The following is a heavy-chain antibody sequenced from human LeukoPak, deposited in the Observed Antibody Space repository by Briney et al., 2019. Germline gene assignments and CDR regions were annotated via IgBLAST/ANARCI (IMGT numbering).Heavy chain of an antibody. D-gene: IGHD1-26*01. CDR1: GGSISSYH. CDR2: IYSSGST. Sequence: PSETLSLTCSVSGGSISSYHWSWIRQPAGKGLEWIGRIYSSGSTNYNPSLTSRVTISGDKSKNQLSLKLSSVTAADTAVYYCARDRVGAMDFDYWGQGTLVTVSS. CDR3: ARDRVGAMDFDY. V-gene: IGHV4-4*07. J-gene: IGHJ4*02.